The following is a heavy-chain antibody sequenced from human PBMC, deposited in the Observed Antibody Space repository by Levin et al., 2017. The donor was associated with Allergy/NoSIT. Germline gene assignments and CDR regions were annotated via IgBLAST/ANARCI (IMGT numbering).Heavy chain of an antibody. J-gene: IGHJ4*02. CDR2: IKSDGSST. CDR1: GFTFSTYW. Sequence: GGSLRLSCAASGFTFSTYWMHWVRQAPGKGLVWVSRIKSDGSSTNYAESVKGRFAISRDNAMNTLYLQMNSLRAEDPAVYYCAKDADSGSGRTCYSYFDYGGQGTLVTVSS. CDR3: AKDADSGSGRTCYSYFDY. D-gene: IGHD2-15*01. V-gene: IGHV3-74*01.